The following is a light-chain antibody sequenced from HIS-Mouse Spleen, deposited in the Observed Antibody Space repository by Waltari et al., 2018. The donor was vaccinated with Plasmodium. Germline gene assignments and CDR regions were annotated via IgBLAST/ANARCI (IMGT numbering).Light chain of an antibody. Sequence: IVLTQTPATLSVSPGGRATLSCRASQSVRSNLAWYQQKPGQAPRLLIYGASTRATGIPARFSGSASGTEFTLTISSLQSEDFAVYYCQQYKNWSVTFGPGTKVDIK. CDR3: QQYKNWSVT. CDR1: QSVRSN. CDR2: GAS. J-gene: IGKJ3*01. V-gene: IGKV3-15*01.